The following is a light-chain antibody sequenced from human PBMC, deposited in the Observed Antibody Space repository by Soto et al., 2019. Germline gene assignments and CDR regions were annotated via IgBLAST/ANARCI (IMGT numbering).Light chain of an antibody. J-gene: IGLJ1*01. CDR1: SSEVGSYNL. CDR3: CSYAGSSTLV. V-gene: IGLV2-23*02. CDR2: EVS. Sequence: SVLPQPSSLPASPGQSIILSCTGPSSEVGSYNLVSWYQHHPGKAPKLMIYEVSKRPSGVSNRFSGSKSGNTASLTISGLQAEDEADYYCCSYAGSSTLVFGTGTKVTVL.